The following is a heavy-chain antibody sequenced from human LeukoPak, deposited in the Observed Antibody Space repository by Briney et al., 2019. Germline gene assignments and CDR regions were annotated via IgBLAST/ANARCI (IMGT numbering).Heavy chain of an antibody. J-gene: IGHJ4*02. V-gene: IGHV4-4*07. CDR2: IFNSGST. D-gene: IGHD1-26*01. CDR3: ARGLGVGAARALDY. Sequence: SETLSLTCTVSGDSINNYYWSWIRQPAGKGLEWIGRIFNSGSTDYNPSLKSRVTMSVDTSKNQFSVKVNSVTAADTAVYYCARGLGVGAARALDYWGQGTLVTVSS. CDR1: GDSINNYY.